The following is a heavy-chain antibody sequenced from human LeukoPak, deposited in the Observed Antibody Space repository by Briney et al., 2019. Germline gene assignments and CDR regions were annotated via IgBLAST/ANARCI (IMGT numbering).Heavy chain of an antibody. V-gene: IGHV4-59*12. Sequence: SETLSLTCTVSGDSISSYYWSWIRQPPGKGLEWIGYIYFSGSTDYNPSLRSRLTITVDTSKNQFSLKLSSVTAADTAVYYCARESAAAPGAEYFQHWGQGTLVTVSS. J-gene: IGHJ1*01. CDR3: ARESAAAPGAEYFQH. CDR2: IYFSGST. D-gene: IGHD6-13*01. CDR1: GDSISSYY.